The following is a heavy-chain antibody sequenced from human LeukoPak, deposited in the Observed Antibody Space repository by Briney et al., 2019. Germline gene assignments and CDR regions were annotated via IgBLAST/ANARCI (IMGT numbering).Heavy chain of an antibody. CDR1: GGSISGYF. CDR3: ARYGITIVRGGKYYFDS. J-gene: IGHJ4*02. D-gene: IGHD3-10*01. CDR2: IHYSGST. Sequence: SETLSLTCTVSGGSISGYFWSWVRQPPGKRLEWIGYIHYSGSTNYNPPLNSRVTISVDTSKNQFSLRLSSVTAEDTAVYYCARYGITIVRGGKYYFDSWGQGTLVTVSS. V-gene: IGHV4-59*08.